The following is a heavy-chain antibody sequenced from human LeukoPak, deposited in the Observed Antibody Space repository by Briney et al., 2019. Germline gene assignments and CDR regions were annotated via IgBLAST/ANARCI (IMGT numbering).Heavy chain of an antibody. CDR2: IYYSGST. CDR1: GGSISSSRYS. CDR3: ARDVTGYSSSWSFDY. V-gene: IGHV4-39*07. J-gene: IGHJ4*02. Sequence: ESSETLSLTCTVSGGSISSSRYSWGWIRQPPGKGLEWIGSIYYSGSTYYNPSLKSRVTMSVDTSKNQFSLKLSSVTAADTAVYYCARDVTGYSSSWSFDYWGQGTLVTVSS. D-gene: IGHD6-13*01.